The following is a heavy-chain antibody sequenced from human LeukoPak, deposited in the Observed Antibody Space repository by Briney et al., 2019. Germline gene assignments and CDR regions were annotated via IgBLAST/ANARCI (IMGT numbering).Heavy chain of an antibody. CDR1: GYSFTSYW. D-gene: IGHD6-13*01. Sequence: PGESPKISCKGSGYSFTSYWISWVRQMPGKGLEWMGRIDPSDSYTNYSPSFQGHVTISADKSISTAYLQWSNLKASDTAMYYCARLRSSWAPALDYWGQGTLVTVSS. CDR2: IDPSDSYT. J-gene: IGHJ4*02. V-gene: IGHV5-10-1*01. CDR3: ARLRSSWAPALDY.